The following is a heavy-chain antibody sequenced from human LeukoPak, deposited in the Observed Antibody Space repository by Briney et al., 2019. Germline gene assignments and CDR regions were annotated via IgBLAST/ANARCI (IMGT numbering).Heavy chain of an antibody. D-gene: IGHD6-13*01. J-gene: IGHJ4*02. CDR3: ASTIGSAGTQY. CDR1: GFTFSSYS. Sequence: PGGSLRLSCAASGFTFSSYSMNWVRQAPGKGLEWVSSISSSSSYIYYADSVKGRFTISRDNAKNRLYLQMNSLGAEDTAVYYCASTIGSAGTQYWGQGTLVTVSS. V-gene: IGHV3-21*01. CDR2: ISSSSSYI.